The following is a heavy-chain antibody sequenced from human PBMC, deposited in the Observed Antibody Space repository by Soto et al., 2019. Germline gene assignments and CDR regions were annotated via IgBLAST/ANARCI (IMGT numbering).Heavy chain of an antibody. CDR2: ISYDGSNK. CDR3: AKEEYYDFWRGYSHFDY. Sequence: GGSLRLSCAASGFTFSSYAMHWVRQAPGKGLEWVAVISYDGSNKYYADSVKGRFTISRDNSKNTLYLQMNSLRAEDTALYYCAKEEYYDFWRGYSHFDYWGQGTLVTVSS. J-gene: IGHJ4*02. V-gene: IGHV3-30-3*01. D-gene: IGHD3-3*01. CDR1: GFTFSSYA.